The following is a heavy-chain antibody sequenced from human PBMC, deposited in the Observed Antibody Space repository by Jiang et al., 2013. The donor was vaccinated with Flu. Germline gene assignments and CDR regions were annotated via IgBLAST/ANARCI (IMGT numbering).Heavy chain of an antibody. V-gene: IGHV3-53*01. J-gene: IGHJ5*02. D-gene: IGHD1-26*01. CDR1: GFTVSNSY. Sequence: LVESGGGLIQPGGSLRLSCAASGFTVSNSYINWVRQAPGKGLEWVSVIYSGGTTYYADSVKGRFTVSRDNSKNMVFLQMSSLRAEDTAIYYCAREIVGPPNWFDPWGQGTLVTVSS. CDR3: AREIVGPPNWFDP. CDR2: IYSGGTT.